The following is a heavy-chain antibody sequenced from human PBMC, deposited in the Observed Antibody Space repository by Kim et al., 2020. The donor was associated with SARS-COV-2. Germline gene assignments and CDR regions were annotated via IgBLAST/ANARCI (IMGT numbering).Heavy chain of an antibody. CDR3: ACSTRSESHP. D-gene: IGHD2-2*01. Sequence: GGSLRLSCAASGFTFSNYWMSWVRQAPGKGLEWMANINQDGSEKIYVDSVKGRFTISRDNAKNSLYLQMNSLRAEDTAVYYCACSTRSESHPWGQGTLVTVSS. J-gene: IGHJ5*02. CDR1: GFTFSNYW. V-gene: IGHV3-7*01. CDR2: INQDGSEK.